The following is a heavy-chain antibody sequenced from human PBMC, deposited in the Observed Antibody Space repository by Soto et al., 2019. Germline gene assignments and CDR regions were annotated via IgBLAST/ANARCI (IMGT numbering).Heavy chain of an antibody. CDR2: ISSSSGYI. CDR1: GFTFSSYS. Sequence: EVQLVESGGGLVKPGGSLRLSCAASGFTFSSYSMNWVRQAPGKGLEWASSISSSSGYIYYADSVKGRFTISRDNAKNSLYLQMNSLRAEDTAVYYCARVKLGYCISTSCYHDYWGQGTLVTVSS. J-gene: IGHJ4*02. D-gene: IGHD2-2*01. CDR3: ARVKLGYCISTSCYHDY. V-gene: IGHV3-21*01.